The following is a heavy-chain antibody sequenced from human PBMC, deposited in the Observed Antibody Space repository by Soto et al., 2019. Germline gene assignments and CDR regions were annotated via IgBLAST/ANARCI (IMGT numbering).Heavy chain of an antibody. J-gene: IGHJ4*02. CDR3: ARDIGSYAYGEGY. D-gene: IGHD3-10*01. CDR1: GGSINSYW. CDR2: VYSSGTT. Sequence: SETLSLTCSVSGGSINSYWWSWIRQPAGKGLEWIGRVYSSGTTDYNPSLNSRATMSVETSKNQFSLKLSSVTAADTAVYYCARDIGSYAYGEGYWGQGIQVTV. V-gene: IGHV4-4*07.